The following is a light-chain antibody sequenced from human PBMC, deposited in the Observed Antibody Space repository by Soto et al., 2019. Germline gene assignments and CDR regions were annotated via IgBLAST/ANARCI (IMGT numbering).Light chain of an antibody. V-gene: IGKV1-5*03. J-gene: IGKJ1*01. CDR3: QHYNSFSRT. CDR1: DNIVHW. CDR2: KAA. Sequence: DIQMTQSPSTLSASVGDRVAITCRASDNIVHWVAWYQQKPGKAPNLLIYKAANLADEVPSRFAGSGSGTDFILTITRLQPDDFATYYCQHYNSFSRTFGQGTKVDIK.